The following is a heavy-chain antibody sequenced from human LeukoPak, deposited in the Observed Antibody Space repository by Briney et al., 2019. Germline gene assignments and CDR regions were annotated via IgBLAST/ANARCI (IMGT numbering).Heavy chain of an antibody. CDR1: GLTVTNAW. J-gene: IGHJ4*02. CDR2: IASKTDGGTT. V-gene: IGHV3-15*04. D-gene: IGHD3-3*01. Sequence: GGSLRLSCAASGLTVTNAWMNWVRQAPGKGLEWVGRIASKTDGGTTDYAAPVKGRFTISRDDSKNTLYLQMNSLKTEDTAVYYCTTYYDFWSGYQAYYFDYWGQGTLVTVSS. CDR3: TTYYDFWSGYQAYYFDY.